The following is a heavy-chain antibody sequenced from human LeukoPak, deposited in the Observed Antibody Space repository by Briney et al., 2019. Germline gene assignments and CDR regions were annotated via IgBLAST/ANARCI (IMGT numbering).Heavy chain of an antibody. J-gene: IGHJ4*02. Sequence: GASVKVSCKASGYTFISYDINWVRQATGQGLEWMGWMNPNSGDTGYVQKFQGRVTMTRSTSISTAYMELSNLRSEDTAIYYCARGGFGSGSHFDYWGQGTLVTVSS. D-gene: IGHD3-10*01. CDR1: GYTFISYD. CDR3: ARGGFGSGSHFDY. CDR2: MNPNSGDT. V-gene: IGHV1-8*01.